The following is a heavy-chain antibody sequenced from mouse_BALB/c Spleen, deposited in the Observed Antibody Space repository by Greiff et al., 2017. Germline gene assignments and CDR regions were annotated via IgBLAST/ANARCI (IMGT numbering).Heavy chain of an antibody. V-gene: IGHV1-18*01. J-gene: IGHJ3*01. D-gene: IGHD1-1*01. CDR2: INPNNGGT. Sequence: EVQLQQSGPELVKPGASVKIPCKASGYTFTDYNMDWVKQSHGKSLEWIGDINPNNGGTIYNQKFKGKATLTVDKSSSTAYMELRSLTSADTAVYYCARRNYYGSTFAYWGQGTLVTVSA. CDR3: ARRNYYGSTFAY. CDR1: GYTFTDYN.